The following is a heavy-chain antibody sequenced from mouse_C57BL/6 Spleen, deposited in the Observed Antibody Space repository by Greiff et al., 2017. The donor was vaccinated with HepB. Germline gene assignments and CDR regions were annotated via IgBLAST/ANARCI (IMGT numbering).Heavy chain of an antibody. CDR2: FYPGSGSI. V-gene: IGHV1-62-2*01. D-gene: IGHD2-4*01. Sequence: VQGVESGAELVKPGASVKLSCKASGYTFTEYTIHWVKQRSGQGLEWIGWFYPGSGSIKYNEKFKDKATLTADKSSSTVYMELSRLTSEDSAVYFCARHEAIYYDYGGAMDYWGQGTSVTVSS. CDR3: ARHEAIYYDYGGAMDY. CDR1: GYTFTEYT. J-gene: IGHJ4*01.